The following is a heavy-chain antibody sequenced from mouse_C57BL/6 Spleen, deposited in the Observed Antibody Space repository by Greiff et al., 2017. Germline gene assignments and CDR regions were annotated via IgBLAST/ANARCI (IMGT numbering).Heavy chain of an antibody. CDR3: AREAYYGYFDY. CDR2: ISPGDGDT. D-gene: IGHD2-10*01. Sequence: QVQLQQSGPELVKPGASVKISCKASGYAFSSSWMNWVKQRPGKGLEWIGRISPGDGDTNYNGKFKGKATLTADKSSSTAYMQLSSLTAEDSAVYFCAREAYYGYFDYWGQGTTLTVSS. CDR1: GYAFSSSW. V-gene: IGHV1-82*01. J-gene: IGHJ2*01.